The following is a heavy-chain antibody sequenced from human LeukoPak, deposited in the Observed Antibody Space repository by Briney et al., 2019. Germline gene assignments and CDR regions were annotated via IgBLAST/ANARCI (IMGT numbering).Heavy chain of an antibody. CDR2: IYTSGST. CDR3: ARALGDFWSGYYAFDI. Sequence: PSQTLSLTCTVSGGSISSGSYYWSWIRQPAGKELEWIGRIYTSGSTNYNPSLKSRVTISVDTSKNQFSLKLSSVTAADTAVYYCARALGDFWSGYYAFDIWGQGTMVTVSS. J-gene: IGHJ3*02. D-gene: IGHD3-3*01. CDR1: GGSISSGSYY. V-gene: IGHV4-61*02.